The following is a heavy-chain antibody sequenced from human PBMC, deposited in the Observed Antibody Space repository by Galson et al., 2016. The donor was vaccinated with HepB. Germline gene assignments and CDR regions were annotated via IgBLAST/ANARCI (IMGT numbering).Heavy chain of an antibody. Sequence: SGYTFPSSAMHWVRQATGQRLEWMGWINSGNGKTKYSLKVQDRVTITRDTSASTAYMELSSLRSEDTAVYYCARVSHVAIAAGGTEYYFDYWGQGTLVTVSS. CDR2: INSGNGKT. D-gene: IGHD6-13*01. CDR1: GYTFPSSA. J-gene: IGHJ4*02. CDR3: ARVSHVAIAAGGTEYYFDY. V-gene: IGHV1-3*01.